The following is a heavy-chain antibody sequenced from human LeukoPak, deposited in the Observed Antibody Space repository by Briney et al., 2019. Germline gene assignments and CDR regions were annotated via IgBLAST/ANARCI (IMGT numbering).Heavy chain of an antibody. CDR3: AKVAGTGNAFDI. J-gene: IGHJ3*02. CDR2: ISGSGGST. Sequence: GGSLRLSCAASGFTFSSYAMSWVRQAPGKGLEWVSAISGSGGSTYYADSVKGRFTISRDNAKNSLYLQMNSLRAEDTALYYCAKVAGTGNAFDIWGQGTMVTVSS. D-gene: IGHD1-14*01. V-gene: IGHV3-23*01. CDR1: GFTFSSYA.